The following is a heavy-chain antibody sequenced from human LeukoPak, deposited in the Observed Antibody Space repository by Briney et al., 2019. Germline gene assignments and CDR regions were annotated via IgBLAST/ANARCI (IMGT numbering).Heavy chain of an antibody. CDR1: GGSISSYY. CDR2: IYCSGST. J-gene: IGHJ4*02. CDR3: ARGSVPDY. Sequence: SETLSLTCTVSGGSISSYYWSWIRQPPGKGLEWIGYIYCSGSTNYNPSLKSRVTISVDTSKNQFSLKLSSVTAADTAVYYCARGSVPDYWGQGTLVTVSS. D-gene: IGHD6-19*01. V-gene: IGHV4-59*01.